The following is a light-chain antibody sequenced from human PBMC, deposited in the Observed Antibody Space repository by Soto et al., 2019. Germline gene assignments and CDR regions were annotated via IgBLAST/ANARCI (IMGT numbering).Light chain of an antibody. V-gene: IGLV2-14*01. CDR3: SSYTSRSALV. J-gene: IGLJ1*01. Sequence: QSALTQPASVSGSPGQSITISCTGASSDVGGYKYVSWYQQYPGTAPKLMIYEVSNRPSGVSNRFSGSKSGNAASLTISGLKGEDEADYYCSSYTSRSALVFGTGTKVTVL. CDR1: SSDVGGYKY. CDR2: EVS.